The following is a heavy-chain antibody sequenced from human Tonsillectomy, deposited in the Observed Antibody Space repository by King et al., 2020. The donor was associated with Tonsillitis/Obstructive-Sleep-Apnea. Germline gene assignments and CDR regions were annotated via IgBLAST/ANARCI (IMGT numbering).Heavy chain of an antibody. J-gene: IGHJ4*02. CDR3: ATRGYSSDWYKYYFDY. CDR2: ISNSGDST. D-gene: IGHD6-19*01. Sequence: VQLVESGGGLEQPGGSLRLSCADSGFTFSSYAMSWVRQAPGKGLEWVSGISNSGDSTYYADSVKGRFTISRDNSKNTLYLQRNSLRAEDTAVYYCATRGYSSDWYKYYFDYWGQGTLVTVSS. V-gene: IGHV3-23*04. CDR1: GFTFSSYA.